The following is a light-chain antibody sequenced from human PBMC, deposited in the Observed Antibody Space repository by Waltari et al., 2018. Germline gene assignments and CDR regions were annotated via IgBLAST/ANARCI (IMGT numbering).Light chain of an antibody. CDR1: SSKIGSNS. V-gene: IGLV1-44*01. CDR2: NDE. Sequence: QSVLTQPPSSSGTAGQSVTISCSGSSSKIGSNSVNWYQQLPGSAPKLLIYNDEHRPSGAHVRISGSTSRTSASVAIIGVRGEDEDEYYCAGSQDTENGWVFGGGTKLTVL. J-gene: IGLJ3*02. CDR3: AGSQDTENGWV.